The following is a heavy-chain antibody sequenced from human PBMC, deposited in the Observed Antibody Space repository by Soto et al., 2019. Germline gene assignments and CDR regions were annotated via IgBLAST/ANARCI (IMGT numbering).Heavy chain of an antibody. CDR3: AKTSAAGRDFDY. CDR1: GGSFSDYY. Sequence: QVQLQQWGAGLLKPSESLSLTCAVYGGSFSDYYWSWIRQPPGKGLEWIGEISHSGSTNYNPSLKSRVTISVDTSKNQFSLRLNSVTAADTAVYYCAKTSAAGRDFDYWGQGTLVTVSS. D-gene: IGHD6-13*01. CDR2: ISHSGST. V-gene: IGHV4-34*01. J-gene: IGHJ4*02.